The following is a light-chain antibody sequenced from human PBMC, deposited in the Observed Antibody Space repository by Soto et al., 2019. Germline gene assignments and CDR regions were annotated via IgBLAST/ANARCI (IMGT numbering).Light chain of an antibody. CDR3: QQYNNWPPWT. CDR1: QSVSSF. V-gene: IGKV3-15*01. J-gene: IGKJ1*01. CDR2: DTS. Sequence: EIVMTQSPATLSVSPGARANLSCRASQSVSSFLAWYQQKPGQAPRLLIYDTSTRATGIPARFSGSGSGTEFTLTISSLQSEDFAVYYCQQYNNWPPWTFGQGTKVEIK.